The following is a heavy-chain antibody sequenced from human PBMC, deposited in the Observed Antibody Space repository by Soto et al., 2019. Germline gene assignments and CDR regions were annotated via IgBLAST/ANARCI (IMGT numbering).Heavy chain of an antibody. D-gene: IGHD7-27*01. J-gene: IGHJ4*02. CDR3: TRANWYSEY. Sequence: QVQLQESGPGLVKPSETLSLTCTVSGGSISNHYWSWIRQPPGKGLEWIGYIYYNGNTNYKPPLKTRVTISVDTSKNQIPLKLSSVTAADTAVYYCTRANWYSEYWGQGTLVTVSS. V-gene: IGHV4-59*11. CDR1: GGSISNHY. CDR2: IYYNGNT.